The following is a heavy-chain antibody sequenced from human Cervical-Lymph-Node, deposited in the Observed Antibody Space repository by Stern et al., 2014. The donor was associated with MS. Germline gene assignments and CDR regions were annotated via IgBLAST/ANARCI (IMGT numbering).Heavy chain of an antibody. CDR2: IDPDGTTI. J-gene: IGHJ6*02. CDR3: ARGYAFLDV. CDR1: GFTLTNNW. V-gene: IGHV3-74*01. D-gene: IGHD5-12*01. Sequence: EVQLVESGGGLVQPGGSLRLSCAVSGFTLTNNWMHWVRQAPGKGLMWVSRIDPDGTTIDYADSAKGRFTISRDNPQNYLHLQLNSLRVEDTAVYYCARGYAFLDVWGQGTTVTVSS.